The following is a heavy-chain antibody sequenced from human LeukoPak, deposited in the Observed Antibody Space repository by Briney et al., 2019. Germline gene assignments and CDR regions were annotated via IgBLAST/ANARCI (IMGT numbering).Heavy chain of an antibody. CDR1: GFTFSSYA. Sequence: HPGGSLRLSCAAPGFTFSSYAMHWVRQAPGKGLEYVSAISSNGGSTYYANSVKGRFTISRDNSKNTLYPQMGSPRAEDMAVYYCARGLDSSGWYGTGIYWGQGTLVTVSS. V-gene: IGHV3-64*01. CDR2: ISSNGGST. D-gene: IGHD6-19*01. J-gene: IGHJ4*02. CDR3: ARGLDSSGWYGTGIY.